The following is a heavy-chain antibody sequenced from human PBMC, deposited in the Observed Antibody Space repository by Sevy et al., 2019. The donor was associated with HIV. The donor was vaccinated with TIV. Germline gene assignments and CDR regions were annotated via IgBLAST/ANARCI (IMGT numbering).Heavy chain of an antibody. Sequence: RASVKVSCKTSGYTFTGNYIHWVRQAPGQGLEWMGWINTNSGDTGTKYAQKFQGRVTMTSDRSINTVYMDLTRLSPDDTAVYYCAREGYDLWSGYSAPHFDYWGQGTLVTVSS. J-gene: IGHJ4*02. CDR1: GYTFTGNY. D-gene: IGHD3-3*01. CDR3: AREGYDLWSGYSAPHFDY. CDR2: INTNSGDTGT. V-gene: IGHV1-2*02.